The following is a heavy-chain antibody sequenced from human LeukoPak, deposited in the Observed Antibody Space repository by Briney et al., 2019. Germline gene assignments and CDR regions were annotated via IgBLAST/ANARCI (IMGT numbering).Heavy chain of an antibody. Sequence: KASETLSLTCTVSGGSISSYFWSWIRQSPGKGLEWIGYIYYSGSTNYNPSLRSRVTISVDTSKNQFSLKLSSVTAADTAVYYCARHEGDISGSYMYNWFDPWGQGTLVTVSS. CDR1: GGSISSYF. V-gene: IGHV4-59*08. CDR2: IYYSGST. J-gene: IGHJ5*02. D-gene: IGHD3-22*01. CDR3: ARHEGDISGSYMYNWFDP.